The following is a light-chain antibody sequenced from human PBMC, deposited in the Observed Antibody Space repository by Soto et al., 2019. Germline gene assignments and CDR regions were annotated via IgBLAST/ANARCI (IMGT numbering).Light chain of an antibody. CDR2: KAS. Sequence: DIQMTQSPSTLSGSVGDRVTITCRASQTISSWLAWYQQKPGKAPKLLIYKASTLKSGVPSRFSGSGSGTEFTLTISSPQPDDFATYYCQHYNSYSEAFGQGTKVEL. J-gene: IGKJ1*01. V-gene: IGKV1-5*03. CDR3: QHYNSYSEA. CDR1: QTISSW.